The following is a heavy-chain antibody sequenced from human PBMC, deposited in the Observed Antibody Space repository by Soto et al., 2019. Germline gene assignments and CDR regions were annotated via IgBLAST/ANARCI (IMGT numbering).Heavy chain of an antibody. D-gene: IGHD2-21*02. Sequence: ASGKVSCQGSWYTFTNFAFHLVGPAPGQRLEWMGWINAANGNTKYSEKFQGRVTITRDTSASTTYMELSSLRSEDTAVYYCARSIVVVTAADYWGQGTLVTVSS. CDR2: INAANGNT. CDR1: WYTFTNFA. V-gene: IGHV1-3*01. J-gene: IGHJ4*02. CDR3: ARSIVVVTAADY.